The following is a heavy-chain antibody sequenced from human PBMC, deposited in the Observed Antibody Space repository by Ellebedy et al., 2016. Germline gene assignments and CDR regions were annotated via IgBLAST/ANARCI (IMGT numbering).Heavy chain of an antibody. J-gene: IGHJ5*02. V-gene: IGHV5-10-1*01. CDR1: GYSFTSYW. D-gene: IGHD3-10*01. CDR2: IDPSDSYT. Sequence: GESLKISCKGSGYSFTSYWINWVRQMPGKGLEWMGRIDPSDSYTNYSPSFQGHVTISADKSISTAYLQWSSLKASDTAMYYCAIAGSGSYPNWFDPWGQGTLVTVSS. CDR3: AIAGSGSYPNWFDP.